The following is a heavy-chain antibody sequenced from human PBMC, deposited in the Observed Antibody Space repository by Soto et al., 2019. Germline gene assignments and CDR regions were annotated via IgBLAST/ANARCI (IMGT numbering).Heavy chain of an antibody. D-gene: IGHD5-12*01. CDR1: GGSISSGGYY. CDR2: IYYSGST. J-gene: IGHJ4*02. Sequence: SETLSLTCTVSGGSISSGGYYWSWIRQHPGKGLEWIGYIYYSGSTYYNPSLKSRVTMSVDTSKNQFSLRLSSVTAADTAVYYCARDRNTIIDYWGQGTLVTVSS. V-gene: IGHV4-31*03. CDR3: ARDRNTIIDY.